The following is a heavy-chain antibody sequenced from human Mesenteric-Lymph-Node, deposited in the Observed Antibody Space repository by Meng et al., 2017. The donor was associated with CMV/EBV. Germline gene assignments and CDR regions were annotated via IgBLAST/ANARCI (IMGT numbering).Heavy chain of an antibody. J-gene: IGHJ5*02. D-gene: IGHD2-2*01. Sequence: LTGAASGFSFDDYAMHWVRQAPGKGLEWVSGISWNSGSIGYADSVKGRFTISRDNAKNSLYLQMNSLRAEDTALYYCAKNPLRYCSSTSCYAGWFDPWGQGTLVTVSS. CDR2: ISWNSGSI. CDR3: AKNPLRYCSSTSCYAGWFDP. V-gene: IGHV3-9*01. CDR1: GFSFDDYA.